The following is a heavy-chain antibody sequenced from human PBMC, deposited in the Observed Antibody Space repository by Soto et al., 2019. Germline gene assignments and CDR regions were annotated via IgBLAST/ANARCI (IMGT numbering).Heavy chain of an antibody. V-gene: IGHV4-34*01. D-gene: IGHD2-2*01. Sequence: SETLSLTCAVYGGSFSGYYWSWIRQPPGKGLEWIGEINHSGSTNYNPSLKSRVTISLDTSKNQFSLKLSSVTAADTAVYYCARVGGLGYCSSISCYDYGMDVWGQGTTVT. CDR2: INHSGST. CDR1: GGSFSGYY. CDR3: ARVGGLGYCSSISCYDYGMDV. J-gene: IGHJ6*02.